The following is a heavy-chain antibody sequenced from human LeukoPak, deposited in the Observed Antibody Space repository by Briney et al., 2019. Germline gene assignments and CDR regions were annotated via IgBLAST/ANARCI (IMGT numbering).Heavy chain of an antibody. Sequence: SETLSVTCAVYGGSFSGYYWSWIRQPPGNGLEWIGEINHSGSTNYNPSLKSRVTISVDTSKNQFSLKLSSVTAADTAVYYCARVFGSSWYFRNWFDPWGQGTLVTVSS. V-gene: IGHV4-34*01. CDR2: INHSGST. CDR3: ARVFGSSWYFRNWFDP. J-gene: IGHJ5*02. D-gene: IGHD6-13*01. CDR1: GGSFSGYY.